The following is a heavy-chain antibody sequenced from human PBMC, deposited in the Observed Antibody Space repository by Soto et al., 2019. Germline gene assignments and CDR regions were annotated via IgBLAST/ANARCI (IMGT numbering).Heavy chain of an antibody. V-gene: IGHV4-31*03. CDR2: ISYSRNT. D-gene: IGHD2-8*02. CDR1: GGSVSSGGYY. CDR3: ARYRTVSGTYYFDY. Sequence: QVQLQESGPGLVKPSQTLSLTCSVSGGSVSSGGYYWTWIRQHPGGGLEWIGFISYSRNTFYSPSLKSRLSLSLDTSENHFSLRLTSVTAADTAVYYCARYRTVSGTYYFDYWGQGAMVTVSS. J-gene: IGHJ4*02.